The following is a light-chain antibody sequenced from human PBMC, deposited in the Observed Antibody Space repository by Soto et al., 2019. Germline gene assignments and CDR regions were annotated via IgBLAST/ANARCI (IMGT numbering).Light chain of an antibody. CDR2: DAS. J-gene: IGKJ5*01. CDR3: QQYVNSPIT. Sequence: ENVLTQSPGSLSLFPGERATLSCRASQTVGRNYLAWFQQKPGQAPRLLIYDASTRATGIPDKFGGSGSGTDFTLTISRLEPEDFAVYYCQQYVNSPITFGQGTRLEIK. CDR1: QTVGRNY. V-gene: IGKV3-20*01.